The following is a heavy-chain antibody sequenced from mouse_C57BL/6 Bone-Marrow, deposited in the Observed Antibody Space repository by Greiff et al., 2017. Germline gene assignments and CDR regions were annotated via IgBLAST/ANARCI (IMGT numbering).Heavy chain of an antibody. Sequence: EVNVVESGEGLVKPGGSLKLSCAASGFTFSSYAMSWVRQTPEKRLEWVAYISSGGDYIYYADTVKGRFTISRDNARNTLYLQMSSLKSEDTAMYYCTRDPTTTVEAYYFDYWGQGTTLTVSS. V-gene: IGHV5-9-1*02. CDR3: TRDPTTTVEAYYFDY. CDR1: GFTFSSYA. J-gene: IGHJ2*01. CDR2: ISSGGDYI. D-gene: IGHD1-1*01.